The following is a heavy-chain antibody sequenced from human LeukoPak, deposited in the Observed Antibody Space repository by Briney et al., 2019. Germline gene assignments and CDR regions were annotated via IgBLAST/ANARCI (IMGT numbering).Heavy chain of an antibody. J-gene: IGHJ4*02. CDR1: EFTFSIYA. D-gene: IGHD3-10*01. CDR2: INSGGGST. CDR3: AKAPIYYGSGSEDY. V-gene: IGHV3-23*01. Sequence: PGGSLRLSCAASEFTFSIYAMIWVRQAPGKGLEWVSTINSGGGSTYYADSVKGRFTISRDNSRNTLYLQMNSLRAEDTAIYYCAKAPIYYGSGSEDYWGQGTLVTVSS.